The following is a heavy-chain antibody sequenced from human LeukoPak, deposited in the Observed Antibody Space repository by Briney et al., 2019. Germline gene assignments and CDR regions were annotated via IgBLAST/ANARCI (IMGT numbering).Heavy chain of an antibody. CDR2: IYPGDSDT. CDR1: GYRFTNYW. Sequence: GESLKISCKGSGYRFTNYWIGWVRQMPGRGLEWMGIIYPGDSDTTYSPSFQGQVTISADESISTAYLRWSSLKASDTAVYFCARHYYASGGYRYPDYWGQGTLVTVSS. D-gene: IGHD3-10*01. V-gene: IGHV5-51*01. J-gene: IGHJ4*02. CDR3: ARHYYASGGYRYPDY.